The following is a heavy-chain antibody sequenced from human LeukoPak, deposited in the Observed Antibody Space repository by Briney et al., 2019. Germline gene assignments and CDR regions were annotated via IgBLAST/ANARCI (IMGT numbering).Heavy chain of an antibody. V-gene: IGHV3-7*03. J-gene: IGHJ4*02. CDR1: VLSFSNYW. D-gene: IGHD6-13*01. Sequence: GGALPVSFVSCVLSFSNYWLSWVGQARWRGVDWVANIKQDGSQKYYVDSMNHRFTINRDNTNTSQYLKLNSRRDDNTAVYYCTRDHDSNWYPYQDYWGQGTPVTVSS. CDR3: TRDHDSNWYPYQDY. CDR2: IKQDGSQK.